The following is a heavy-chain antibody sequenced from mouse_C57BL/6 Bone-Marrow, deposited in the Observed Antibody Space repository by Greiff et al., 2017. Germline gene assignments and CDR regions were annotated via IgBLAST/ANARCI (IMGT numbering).Heavy chain of an antibody. CDR2: ISSGGSYT. CDR1: GFTFSSYG. Sequence: EVKLEESVGDLVKPGGSLKLSCAASGFTFSSYGMSWVRQTPDKRLEWVATISSGGSYTYYPDSVKGRFTISRDNAKNTLYLQMSSLKSEDTAMYYCARHGDGYPFAYWGQGTLVTVSA. CDR3: ARHGDGYPFAY. V-gene: IGHV5-6*02. J-gene: IGHJ3*01. D-gene: IGHD2-3*01.